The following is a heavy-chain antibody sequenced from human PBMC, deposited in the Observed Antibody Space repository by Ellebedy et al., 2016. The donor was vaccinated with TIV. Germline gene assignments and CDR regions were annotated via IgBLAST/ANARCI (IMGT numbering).Heavy chain of an antibody. V-gene: IGHV1-46*01. D-gene: IGHD2-8*02. J-gene: IGHJ4*02. CDR3: ARVKVVSGTGTDY. CDR1: GYTFTSHH. CDR2: INPSGGST. Sequence: AASVKVSCKASGYTFTSHHMYWVRQAPGQGLEWMGIINPSGGSTEYAQKFQGRVTMTRDTSTSTVYMELSSLRSEDTAVYYCARVKVVSGTGTDYWGQGTLVTVSS.